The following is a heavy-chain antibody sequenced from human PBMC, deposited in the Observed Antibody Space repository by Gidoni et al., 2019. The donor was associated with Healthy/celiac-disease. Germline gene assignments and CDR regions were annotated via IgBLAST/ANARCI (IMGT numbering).Heavy chain of an antibody. CDR1: GFTFSSYG. J-gene: IGHJ4*02. V-gene: IGHV3-33*01. Sequence: QVQLVESGGGVVQPGRSLRLSCAASGFTFSSYGMHWVRQAPGKGLEWVAVIWYDGSNKYYADTGKGRFTISRDNSKNTLYLQMNSLRAEDTAVYYCARQVESFDYWGQGTLVTVSS. D-gene: IGHD2-15*01. CDR3: ARQVESFDY. CDR2: IWYDGSNK.